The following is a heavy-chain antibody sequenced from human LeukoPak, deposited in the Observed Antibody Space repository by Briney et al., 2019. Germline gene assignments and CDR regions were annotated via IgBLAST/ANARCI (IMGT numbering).Heavy chain of an antibody. Sequence: SETLSLTCTVSGGSISSSSYYWGWIRQPPGKGLEWIGSIYYSGSTYYNPSLKSRVTISVDTSKNQFSLKLSFVTAADTAVYYCARRNSIVATFHTAGTWGQGTLVTVSS. V-gene: IGHV4-39*01. J-gene: IGHJ5*02. CDR3: ARRNSIVATFHTAGT. CDR2: IYYSGST. CDR1: GGSISSSSYY. D-gene: IGHD5-12*01.